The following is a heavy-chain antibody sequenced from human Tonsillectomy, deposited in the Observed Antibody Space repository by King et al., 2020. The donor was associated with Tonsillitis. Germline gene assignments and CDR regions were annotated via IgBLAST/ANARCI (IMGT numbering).Heavy chain of an antibody. J-gene: IGHJ4*02. CDR2: IFWDDDK. D-gene: IGHD1-26*01. CDR3: AHRDQWELTFDY. Sequence: TLKESGPTLVKPTQTLTLTCTFSGFSLTTYVVGVGWIRQSPGKALEWLALIFWDDDKRYSTSLKSRLTITKDTSTNQVVLTMTNMDPVDTGTYYCAHRDQWELTFDYGGQGTLVTVSS. V-gene: IGHV2-5*02. CDR1: GFSLTTYVVG.